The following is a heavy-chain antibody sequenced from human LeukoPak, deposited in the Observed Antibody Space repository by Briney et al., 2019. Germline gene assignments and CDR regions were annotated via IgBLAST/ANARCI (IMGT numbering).Heavy chain of an antibody. CDR2: IYYSGST. CDR3: ARAGGYSYGYEIWFDP. D-gene: IGHD5-18*01. J-gene: IGHJ5*02. CDR1: GGSISSYY. Sequence: SETLSLTCTVSGGSISSYYWSWIRQPPGKGLEWIGYIYYSGSTNYNPSLKSRVTISVDTSKNQFSLKLSSVTAADTAVYYCARAGGYSYGYEIWFDPWGQGTLVTVSS. V-gene: IGHV4-59*01.